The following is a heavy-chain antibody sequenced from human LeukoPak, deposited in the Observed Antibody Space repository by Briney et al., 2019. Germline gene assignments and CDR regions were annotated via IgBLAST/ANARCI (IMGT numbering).Heavy chain of an antibody. J-gene: IGHJ4*02. V-gene: IGHV5-51*01. Sequence: GESLQISCKGSGYSFTSYWIGWVRQMPGKGLEWMGIIYPGDSDTRYSPSFQGQVTISADKSISTAYLQWSSLKASDTAMYYCVRFVGACSGGSCYSDYWGQGTLVTVSS. D-gene: IGHD2-15*01. CDR2: IYPGDSDT. CDR1: GYSFTSYW. CDR3: VRFVGACSGGSCYSDY.